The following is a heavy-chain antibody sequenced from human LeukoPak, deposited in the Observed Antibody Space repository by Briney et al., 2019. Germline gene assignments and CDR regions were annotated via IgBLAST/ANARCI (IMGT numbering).Heavy chain of an antibody. J-gene: IGHJ5*02. CDR1: GFTFSSYS. D-gene: IGHD3-3*01. Sequence: GESLRLSCAASGFTFSSYSMTWVRQAPGKGLEWVSSISSSSSYIYYADSVKGRFTISRDNAKNSLYLQMNSLRAEDTAVYYCARENFWSGLNWFDPWGQGTLVTVSS. CDR2: ISSSSSYI. V-gene: IGHV3-21*01. CDR3: ARENFWSGLNWFDP.